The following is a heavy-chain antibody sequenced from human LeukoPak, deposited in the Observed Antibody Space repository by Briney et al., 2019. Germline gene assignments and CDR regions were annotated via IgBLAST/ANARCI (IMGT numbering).Heavy chain of an antibody. V-gene: IGHV1-24*01. Sequence: KPGASVKVSCKVSGYTLTELSMHWVRQAPGKGLEWMGGFDPEDGETIYAQKFQGRVTMTEDTSTDTAYMELSSLRSEDTAVYYCAMFAHPSYSSGWYGDYWGQGTLVTVSS. J-gene: IGHJ4*02. D-gene: IGHD6-19*01. CDR3: AMFAHPSYSSGWYGDY. CDR1: GYTLTELS. CDR2: FDPEDGET.